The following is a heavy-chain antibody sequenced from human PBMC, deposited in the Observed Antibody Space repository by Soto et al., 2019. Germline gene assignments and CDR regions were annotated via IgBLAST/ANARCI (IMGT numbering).Heavy chain of an antibody. CDR1: GYTFTSYS. CDR2: ISVYNYKT. D-gene: IGHD4-17*01. J-gene: IGHJ4*02. Sequence: QVQLVQSGAEVKKPGASVKVSCKASGYTFTSYSVSWVRQAPGQGLEWMGRISVYNYKTNYAQMFQGRVILTTERTTKTANMKLRSRRPDVAAVYCRARQRDYRDYAIRGYWGQGTLVTVS. CDR3: ARQRDYRDYAIRGY. V-gene: IGHV1-18*01.